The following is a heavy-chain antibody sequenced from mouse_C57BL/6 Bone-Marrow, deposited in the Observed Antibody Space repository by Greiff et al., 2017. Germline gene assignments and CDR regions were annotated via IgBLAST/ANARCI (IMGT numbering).Heavy chain of an antibody. V-gene: IGHV2-9-1*01. J-gene: IGHJ3*01. CDR2: IWPGGGT. CDR3: AGGAVAF. Sequence: VQLQQSGPGLVAPSQSLSITCTVSGFSLTSYAISWVRQPPGKGLEWLGVIWPGGGTNYNSALKSRLSISKDNSKSKVFLKMNSLQTEDTARYYCAGGAVAFWGRGTGVTVSA. CDR1: GFSLTSYA.